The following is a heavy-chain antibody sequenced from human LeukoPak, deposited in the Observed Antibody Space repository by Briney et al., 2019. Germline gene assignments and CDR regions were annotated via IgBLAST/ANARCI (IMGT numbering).Heavy chain of an antibody. J-gene: IGHJ4*02. CDR1: GYTFTGYY. CDR3: ARARVGATGFDY. CDR2: INPNSGGT. D-gene: IGHD1-26*01. Sequence: GASVNVSCKASGYTFTGYYMHWVRQAPGQGLEWMGWINPNSGGTNYAQKFQGRVTMTRDTSISTAYMELSRLRADDTAVYYCARARVGATGFDYWGQGTLVTVSS. V-gene: IGHV1-2*02.